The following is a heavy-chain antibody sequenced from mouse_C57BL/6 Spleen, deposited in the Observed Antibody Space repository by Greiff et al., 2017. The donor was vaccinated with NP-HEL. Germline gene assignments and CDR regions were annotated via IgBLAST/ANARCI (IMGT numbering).Heavy chain of an antibody. D-gene: IGHD1-1*01. V-gene: IGHV1-15*01. CDR3: TSYYGSSGFDY. CDR2: IDPETGGT. Sequence: QVHVKQSGAELVRPGASVTLSCKASGYTFTDYEMHWVKQTPVHGLEWIGAIDPETGGTAYNQKFKGKAILTADKSSSTAYMELRSLTSEDSAVYYCTSYYGSSGFDYWGQGTTLTVSS. CDR1: GYTFTDYE. J-gene: IGHJ2*01.